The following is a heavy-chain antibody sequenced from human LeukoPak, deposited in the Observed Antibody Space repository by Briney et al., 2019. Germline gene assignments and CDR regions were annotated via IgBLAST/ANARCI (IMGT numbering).Heavy chain of an antibody. Sequence: PGGSLRLSCAASGFTFSSYAMSWVRQAPGKGLEWVSAISGSGGSTYYADSVKGRFTISRDNSKNTLYLQMNSLRAEDTAVYYCARDRVQLWLRGYYYYGMDVWGQGTTVTVSS. CDR1: GFTFSSYA. J-gene: IGHJ6*02. D-gene: IGHD5-18*01. V-gene: IGHV3-23*01. CDR3: ARDRVQLWLRGYYYYGMDV. CDR2: ISGSGGST.